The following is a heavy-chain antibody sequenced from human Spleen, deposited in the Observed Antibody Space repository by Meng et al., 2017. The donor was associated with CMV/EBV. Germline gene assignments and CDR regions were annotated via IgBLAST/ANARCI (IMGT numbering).Heavy chain of an antibody. CDR3: ARGLGPKYYDFWSGYYIVGRWFDP. CDR1: YY. Sequence: YYWSWIRQPPGKGLEWIGEINHSGRTNYNPSLKSRVTISVDTSKNQFSLKLSSVTAADTAVYYCARGLGPKYYDFWSGYYIVGRWFDPWGQGTLVTVSS. V-gene: IGHV4-34*01. D-gene: IGHD3-3*01. J-gene: IGHJ5*02. CDR2: INHSGRT.